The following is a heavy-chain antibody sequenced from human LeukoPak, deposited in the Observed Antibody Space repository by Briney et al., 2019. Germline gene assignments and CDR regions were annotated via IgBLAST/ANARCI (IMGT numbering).Heavy chain of an antibody. CDR2: ISAYNGNT. CDR1: GYTFTSYG. Sequence: ASVKVSCKASGYTFTSYGISWVRQAPGQGLEWMGWISAYNGNTNYAQKLQGRVTMTTDTSTSTAYMELRSLRSDDTAVYYCARDRSPTYYDFWSGPGADYWGQGTLVTVSS. CDR3: ARDRSPTYYDFWSGPGADY. J-gene: IGHJ4*02. D-gene: IGHD3-3*01. V-gene: IGHV1-18*01.